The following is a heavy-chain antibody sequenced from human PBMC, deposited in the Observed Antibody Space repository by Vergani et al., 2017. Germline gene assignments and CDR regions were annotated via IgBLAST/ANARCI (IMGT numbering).Heavy chain of an antibody. CDR2: IDPNSVDT. CDR1: GFTFTSYH. J-gene: IGHJ4*02. Sequence: QVQLVQSGAEVKKPGASVRVSCKASGFTFTSYHIHWVRQAPGQGLDWLGRIDPNSVDTRYSQRFQDRVTITRDTSINTAYMELSRLRSDDTAVYYCASTPTVRGVFDYWGQGTLVTVS. V-gene: IGHV1-2*06. CDR3: ASTPTVRGVFDY. D-gene: IGHD3-10*01.